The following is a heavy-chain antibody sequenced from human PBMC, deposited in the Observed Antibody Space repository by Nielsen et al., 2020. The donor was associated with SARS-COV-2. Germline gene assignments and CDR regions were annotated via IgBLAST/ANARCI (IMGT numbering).Heavy chain of an antibody. D-gene: IGHD5-24*01. CDR2: IYYSGST. CDR1: GGSISSYY. V-gene: IGHV4-59*04. Sequence: SETLSLTCTVSGGSISSYYWSWIRQPPGKGLEWIGYIYYSGSTYYNPSLKSRVTISVDTSKNQFSLKLSSVTAADTAVYYCARQGDGYHDYWGQGTLVTVSS. J-gene: IGHJ4*02. CDR3: ARQGDGYHDY.